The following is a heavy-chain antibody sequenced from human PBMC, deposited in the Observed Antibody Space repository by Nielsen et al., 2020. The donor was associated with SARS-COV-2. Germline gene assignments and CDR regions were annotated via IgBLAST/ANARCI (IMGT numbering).Heavy chain of an antibody. V-gene: IGHV1-46*01. Sequence: ASVKVSCKASGYTFTSYYMHWVRQAPGQGLEWMGVINPSGGSTNYAQKFQGRVTMTTDTSTSTAYMELRSLRSDDTAVYYCARHDYGGNSPIDSWGQGTLVIASS. CDR2: INPSGGST. J-gene: IGHJ4*02. CDR3: ARHDYGGNSPIDS. D-gene: IGHD4-23*01. CDR1: GYTFTSYY.